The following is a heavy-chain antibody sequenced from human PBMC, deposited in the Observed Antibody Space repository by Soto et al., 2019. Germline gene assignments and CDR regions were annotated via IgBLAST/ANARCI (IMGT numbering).Heavy chain of an antibody. CDR2: INHSGST. V-gene: IGHV4-34*01. CDR1: GGSFSGYY. CDR3: ARRNKVGSSGYYYYFDY. D-gene: IGHD3-22*01. J-gene: IGHJ4*02. Sequence: SETLSLTCAVYGGSFSGYYWSWIRQPPGKGLEWIGEINHSGSTNYNPSLKRRVTISVDTSTNQFSMKLSSVTAADTAVYYCARRNKVGSSGYYYYFDYWGQGTLVPVSS.